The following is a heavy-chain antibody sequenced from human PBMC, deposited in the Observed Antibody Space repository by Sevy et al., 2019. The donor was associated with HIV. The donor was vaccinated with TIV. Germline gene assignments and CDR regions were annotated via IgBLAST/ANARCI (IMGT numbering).Heavy chain of an antibody. J-gene: IGHJ3*02. V-gene: IGHV3-30*04. CDR1: GLAFSSYA. Sequence: GGSLRLSCAASGLAFSSYAMHWVRQAPDKGLEWVAVISYDGSNQDYADSVKGRFTISRDNSKNTLYLQMNSLRVEDTAVYYCARFPPERAFDIWAQGTMVTVSS. CDR3: ARFPPERAFDI. CDR2: ISYDGSNQ.